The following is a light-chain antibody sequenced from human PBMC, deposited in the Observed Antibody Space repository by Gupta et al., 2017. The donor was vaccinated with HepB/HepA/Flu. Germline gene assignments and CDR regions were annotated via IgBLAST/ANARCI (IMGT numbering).Light chain of an antibody. CDR2: GAS. J-gene: IGKJ1*01. V-gene: IGKV1-39*01. Sequence: DIQMTQSPSSLSASVGDRVTITCRASDSISSFLNWHQQRPGKAPALLISGASSLQSGVPARFSGSGSGTDFTLTISNLQPEDFATYYCQQSYSAPVTFGQGTKVEIK. CDR1: DSISSF. CDR3: QQSYSAPVT.